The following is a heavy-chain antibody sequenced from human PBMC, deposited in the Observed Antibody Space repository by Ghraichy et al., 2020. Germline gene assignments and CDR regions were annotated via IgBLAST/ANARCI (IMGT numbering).Heavy chain of an antibody. Sequence: ESLNISCTVSGGSISSSSYYWGWIRQPPGKGLEWIGSIYYSGSTYYNPSLKSRVTISVDTSKNQFSLKLSSVTAADTAVYYCASGQYYDFWSGYYASSTGYYYMDVWGKGTTVTVSS. J-gene: IGHJ6*03. D-gene: IGHD3-3*01. CDR1: GGSISSSSYY. CDR3: ASGQYYDFWSGYYASSTGYYYMDV. V-gene: IGHV4-39*07. CDR2: IYYSGST.